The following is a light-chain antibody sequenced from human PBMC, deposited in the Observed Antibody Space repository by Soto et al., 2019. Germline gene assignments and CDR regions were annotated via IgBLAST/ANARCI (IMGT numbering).Light chain of an antibody. J-gene: IGLJ3*02. V-gene: IGLV1-51*01. CDR2: DND. CDR3: GTWDTSLFVWM. Sequence: QSVLTQPPSVSAAPGQKVIISCSGSDSNIGKNYVSWYQHFPGTAPTLLIYDNDNRPAGIPDRFSGSRSDTSATLGITGLQTGDEADYYCGTWDTSLFVWMFGGGTKVTVL. CDR1: DSNIGKNY.